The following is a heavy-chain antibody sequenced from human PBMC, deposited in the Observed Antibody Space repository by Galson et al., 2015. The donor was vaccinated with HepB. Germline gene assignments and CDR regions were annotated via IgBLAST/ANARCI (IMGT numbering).Heavy chain of an antibody. J-gene: IGHJ4*02. D-gene: IGHD6-13*01. CDR1: GGSISSNNW. CDR2: IYHSGST. CDR3: ARASSYSSSYYDY. V-gene: IGHV4-4*02. Sequence: SLTCGVSGGSISSNNWWSWVRQPPGKGLEWIGEIYHSGSTNYNPSLKSRVTISVDKSKNQFSLQLNSVTAADTAVYYCARASSYSSSYYDYWGQGTLVTVSS.